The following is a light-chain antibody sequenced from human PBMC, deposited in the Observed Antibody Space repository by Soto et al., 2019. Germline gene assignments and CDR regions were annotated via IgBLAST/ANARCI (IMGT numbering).Light chain of an antibody. CDR2: GAS. CDR3: QQYNNWPPYT. J-gene: IGKJ2*01. CDR1: QSVSSS. V-gene: IGKV3-15*01. Sequence: EIVMTQSPATLSVSPGERAILSCRASQSVSSSLAWYQQKPGQSPSLLIYGASTRATGVPARFSGSGSGIEFTLTISGLQSEDFAVYYCQQYNNWPPYTFGQGTKLEIK.